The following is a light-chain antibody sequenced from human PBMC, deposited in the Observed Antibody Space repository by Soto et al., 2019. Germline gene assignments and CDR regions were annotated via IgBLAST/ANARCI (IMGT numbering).Light chain of an antibody. CDR3: QQYGSSPRK. J-gene: IGKJ1*01. CDR1: QSISSSY. Sequence: ETVLTQSPGTLSLSPGERATLSCRASQSISSSYLTWYQQRPGQAPRLLIYGASSRATGITDRFSGSGSGTAFTLTVSRLEPEDFAVYFCQQYGSSPRKFGHGTKVEVE. V-gene: IGKV3-20*01. CDR2: GAS.